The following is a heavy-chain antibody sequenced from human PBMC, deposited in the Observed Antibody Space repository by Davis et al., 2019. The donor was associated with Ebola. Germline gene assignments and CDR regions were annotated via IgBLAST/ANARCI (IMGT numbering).Heavy chain of an antibody. J-gene: IGHJ6*02. V-gene: IGHV1-45*02. CDR1: GYTFTYRY. CDR3: ASAGIATTGGAYYSYGMDV. CDR2: ITPFNGNT. D-gene: IGHD6-13*01. Sequence: AASVKVSCKASGYTFTYRYLHWVRQAPGQALEWMGWITPFNGNTIYAQKFQDRVTITRDRSMSTAYMELSSLKSEDTAMYSCASAGIATTGGAYYSYGMDVWGQGTTVTVSS.